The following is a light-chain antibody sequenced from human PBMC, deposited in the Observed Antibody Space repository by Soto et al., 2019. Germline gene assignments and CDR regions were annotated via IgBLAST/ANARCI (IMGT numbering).Light chain of an antibody. CDR3: ATWDDRLSGVV. V-gene: IGLV1-47*01. CDR1: NSNIGSNH. CDR2: RNS. J-gene: IGLJ2*01. Sequence: QSVLTQSPSASGTPGQRVTISCSGINSNIGSNHVHWYQQFPGTAPKVLIYRNSQRPSGVPDRFSGSKSGISASLAISGLRSEDEADYFCATWDDRLSGVVFGGGTKLTVL.